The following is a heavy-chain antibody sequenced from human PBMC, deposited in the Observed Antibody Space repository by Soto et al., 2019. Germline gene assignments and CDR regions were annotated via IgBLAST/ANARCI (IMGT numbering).Heavy chain of an antibody. D-gene: IGHD1-26*01. CDR1: GYIFSNYH. CDR2: INPSDGST. J-gene: IGHJ4*02. CDR3: VRDGVVGDTTRSHLDS. V-gene: IGHV1-46*01. Sequence: ASVKVSCKPSGYIFSNYHIHWVRQAPGQGLEWMGIINPSDGSTSYAEKLQGRVTMTTDTSTSTVYMELSSLRSVDTAVYYCVRDGVVGDTTRSHLDSWGQGTLVTVSS.